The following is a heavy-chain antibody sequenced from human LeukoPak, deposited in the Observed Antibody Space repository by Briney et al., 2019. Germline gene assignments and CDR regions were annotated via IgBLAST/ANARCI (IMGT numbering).Heavy chain of an antibody. CDR1: GFTFSSYW. J-gene: IGHJ6*02. CDR3: ATELVVVAATLDV. CDR2: IKQDGSEK. Sequence: GGSLRLSCAASGFTFSSYWMSWVRQAPGKGLEWVAHIKQDGSEKYYVDSVKGRFTISRDNAKNSLYLQMNSLRAEDTAVYYCATELVVVAATLDVWGQGTTVTVSS. D-gene: IGHD2-15*01. V-gene: IGHV3-7*04.